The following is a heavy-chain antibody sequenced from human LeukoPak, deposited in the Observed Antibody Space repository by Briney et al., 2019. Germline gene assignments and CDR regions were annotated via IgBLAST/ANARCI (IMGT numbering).Heavy chain of an antibody. Sequence: GRSLRLSCAASGFTFSSYGIHWVRQAPGKGLEWVAVISYDGSNKYYADSVKGRFTISRDNSKNTLYLQMNSLRAEDTAVYYCAKDRSMYLDYYYYGMDVWGQGTTVTVSS. J-gene: IGHJ6*02. CDR2: ISYDGSNK. CDR3: AKDRSMYLDYYYYGMDV. CDR1: GFTFSSYG. V-gene: IGHV3-30*18. D-gene: IGHD2-8*01.